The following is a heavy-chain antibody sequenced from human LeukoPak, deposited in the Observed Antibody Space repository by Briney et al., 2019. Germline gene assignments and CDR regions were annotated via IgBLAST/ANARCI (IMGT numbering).Heavy chain of an antibody. Sequence: GGSLRLSCAASGFTVSTKYMSWVRQAPGKGLEWVSVIYSGGSTYYAGSVKGRFTISRDNSKNTLYLQMNSLRAEDTAVYYCVIKGGCSGGSCYPYYFDYWGQGTLVTVSS. J-gene: IGHJ4*02. CDR2: IYSGGST. D-gene: IGHD2-15*01. CDR3: VIKGGCSGGSCYPYYFDY. V-gene: IGHV3-66*01. CDR1: GFTVSTKY.